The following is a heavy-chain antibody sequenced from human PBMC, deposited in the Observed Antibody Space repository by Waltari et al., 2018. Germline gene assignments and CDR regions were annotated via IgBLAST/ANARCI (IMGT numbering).Heavy chain of an antibody. CDR2: IYHSGST. V-gene: IGHV4-38-2*02. CDR1: GYSISSGYY. J-gene: IGHJ6*02. CDR3: ARVGRVYGMDV. Sequence: QVQLQESGPGLVKPSETLSLTCTVSGYSISSGYYWAWIRQPPGKGLEWIGGIYHSGSTYYNPSLKSRVTISVDTSKNQFSLKLSSVTAADTAVYYCARVGRVYGMDVWGQGTTVTVSS.